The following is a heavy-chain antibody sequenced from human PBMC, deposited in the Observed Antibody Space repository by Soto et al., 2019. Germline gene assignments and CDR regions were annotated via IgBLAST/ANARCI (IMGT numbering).Heavy chain of an antibody. Sequence: QVQLQESGPGLVKPSETLSLTCTVSGGSISSYYWSWIRQPPGKGLEWIGYIYYSGSTNYNPSLKSLVTISVDTSKNQFSLKLSSVTAADTAVYYCACSIAVADAEGFDYWGQGTLVTVSS. J-gene: IGHJ4*02. CDR1: GGSISSYY. CDR2: IYYSGST. V-gene: IGHV4-59*08. CDR3: ACSIAVADAEGFDY. D-gene: IGHD6-19*01.